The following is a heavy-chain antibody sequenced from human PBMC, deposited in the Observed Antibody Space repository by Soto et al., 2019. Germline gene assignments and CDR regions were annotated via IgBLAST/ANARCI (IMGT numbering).Heavy chain of an antibody. CDR1: GGTFSSYA. D-gene: IGHD6-19*01. J-gene: IGHJ6*02. Sequence: GASVKVSCKASGGTFSSYAISWVRQAPGQGLEWMGGIIPIFGTANYAQKFQGRVTITADESTSTAYMELSSLRSEDTAVYYCAMPYSSGWPYYYYYYGMDVWGQGTTVTVSS. V-gene: IGHV1-69*13. CDR3: AMPYSSGWPYYYYYYGMDV. CDR2: IIPIFGTA.